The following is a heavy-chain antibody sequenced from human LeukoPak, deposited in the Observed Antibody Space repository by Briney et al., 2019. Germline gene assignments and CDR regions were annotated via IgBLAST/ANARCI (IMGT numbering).Heavy chain of an antibody. CDR1: GFTFSTYG. CDR3: AAITGAAYSSRTTFDY. Sequence: GGSLRLSCAASGFTFSTYGMHWVRQAPGKGLEWVALIWYDGSNKYHADSVKGRFTISRDNSKNTLYLQMNSLRAEDTAVYYCAAITGAAYSSRTTFDYWGQGTLVTVSS. CDR2: IWYDGSNK. V-gene: IGHV3-33*01. J-gene: IGHJ4*02. D-gene: IGHD6-13*01.